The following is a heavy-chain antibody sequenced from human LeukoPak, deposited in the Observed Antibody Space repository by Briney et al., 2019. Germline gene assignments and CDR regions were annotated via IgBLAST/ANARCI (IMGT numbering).Heavy chain of an antibody. V-gene: IGHV3-9*01. J-gene: IGHJ6*03. CDR1: GFTFDDYV. CDR3: VKDISDIIFHYMDV. Sequence: GGSLRLSCAASGFTFDDYVMHWVRQAPGKGLEWVAGISRKSGSIGYADSVKGRFTISRDNAKNSLYLQMNSLRAEDTALYYCVKDISDIIFHYMDVWGKGTTVTVSS. D-gene: IGHD5-12*01. CDR2: ISRKSGSI.